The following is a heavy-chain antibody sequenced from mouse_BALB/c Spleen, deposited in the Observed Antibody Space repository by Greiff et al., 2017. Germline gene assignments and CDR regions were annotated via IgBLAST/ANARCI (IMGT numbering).Heavy chain of an antibody. Sequence: EVQLQQSGTVLARPGASVKMSCKASGYSFTSYWMHWVKQRPGQGLEWIGAIYPGNSDTSYNQKFKGKAKLTAVTSASTAYMEPSSLTNEDSADYYCTRNWDEGGFDYWGQGTTLTVSS. V-gene: IGHV1-5*01. CDR1: GYSFTSYW. CDR2: IYPGNSDT. D-gene: IGHD4-1*01. J-gene: IGHJ2*01. CDR3: TRNWDEGGFDY.